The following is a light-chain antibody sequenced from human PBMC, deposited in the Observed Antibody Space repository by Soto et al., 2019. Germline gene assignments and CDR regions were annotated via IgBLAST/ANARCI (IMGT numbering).Light chain of an antibody. CDR3: CSYAGSSTV. Sequence: QSALTQPASVSGSPGQSITISCTGTSSDVGSYNLVSWYQQHPGKAPKLMICEVSKRPSGVSNRFSGSKSGNTASLTISGLQAEDEAGYYCCSYAGSSTVFGTGTKVTVL. J-gene: IGLJ1*01. CDR1: SSDVGSYNL. CDR2: EVS. V-gene: IGLV2-23*02.